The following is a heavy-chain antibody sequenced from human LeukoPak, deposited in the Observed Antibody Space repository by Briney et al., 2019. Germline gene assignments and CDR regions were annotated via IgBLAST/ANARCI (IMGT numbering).Heavy chain of an antibody. J-gene: IGHJ4*02. V-gene: IGHV3-48*03. D-gene: IGHD2-8*01. CDR1: GFSFSSYA. Sequence: GGSLRLSCAPSGFSFSSYAMNWVPQAPGKGLEWVSHISSGGNTEYYVDSVRGGVSMSRDNPKNLLFLQMNSLRAEDTAVYYCARDTVNGPFVISLDYWGQGDLVIVSA. CDR2: ISSGGNTE. CDR3: ARDTVNGPFVISLDY.